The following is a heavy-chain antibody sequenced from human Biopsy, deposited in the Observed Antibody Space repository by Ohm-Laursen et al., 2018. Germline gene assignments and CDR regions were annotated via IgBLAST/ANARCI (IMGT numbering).Heavy chain of an antibody. D-gene: IGHD3-10*01. J-gene: IGHJ5*01. CDR3: ATELLPPGVGGPWLDS. CDR2: ISASSSYI. CDR1: GATLSGYG. V-gene: IGHV3-21*06. Sequence: SLTLSCAASGATLSGYGMNWVRQAPGKGLAWVSSISASSSYIYYADSVKGRFTVSRDNTKNTLYLQMNSLRAADTAIYFCATELLPPGVGGPWLDSWGQGTPVTVSS.